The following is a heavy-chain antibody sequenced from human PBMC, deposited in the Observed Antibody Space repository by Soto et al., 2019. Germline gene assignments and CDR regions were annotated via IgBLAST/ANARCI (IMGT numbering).Heavy chain of an antibody. Sequence: EVQLLESGGGLVQPGGSLRLSCAASGFTFSTYAMGWVRQAPGKGLEWVSTISGSGTSTYYSDAVKGRFTISRDKSKSTLYLQMNSLRAEDAAIYYCAKGGRGATNRLFHYWGQGTLVTVSS. V-gene: IGHV3-23*01. J-gene: IGHJ4*02. CDR2: ISGSGTST. D-gene: IGHD1-26*01. CDR1: GFTFSTYA. CDR3: AKGGRGATNRLFHY.